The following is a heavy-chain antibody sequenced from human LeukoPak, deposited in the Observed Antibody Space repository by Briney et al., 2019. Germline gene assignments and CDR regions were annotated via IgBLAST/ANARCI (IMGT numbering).Heavy chain of an antibody. CDR3: AREWDGYNCANGSYFDY. J-gene: IGHJ4*02. CDR2: IIPIFGTA. V-gene: IGHV1-69*13. CDR1: GGTFSSYA. D-gene: IGHD5-24*01. Sequence: SVKVSCKASGGTFSSYAISWVRQAPGQGLEWMGRIIPIFGTANYAQKFQGRVTITADESTSTAYMELSSLRSEDTAVYYCAREWDGYNCANGSYFDYWGQGTLVAVSS.